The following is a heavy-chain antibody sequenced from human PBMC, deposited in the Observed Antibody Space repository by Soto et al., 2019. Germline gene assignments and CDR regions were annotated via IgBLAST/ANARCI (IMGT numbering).Heavy chain of an antibody. Sequence: PGGSLRLSCAASGFTFSSYGMHWVRQAPGKGLEWVAVIWYDGSNKYYADSVKGRFTISRDNSKNTLYLQMNSLRAEDTAVYYCARVKFASYGYFDYWGQGTLVTVSS. D-gene: IGHD2-21*01. J-gene: IGHJ4*02. CDR3: ARVKFASYGYFDY. CDR2: IWYDGSNK. V-gene: IGHV3-33*01. CDR1: GFTFSSYG.